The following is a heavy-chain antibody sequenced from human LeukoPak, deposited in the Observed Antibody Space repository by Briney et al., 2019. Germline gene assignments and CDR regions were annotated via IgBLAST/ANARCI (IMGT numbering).Heavy chain of an antibody. J-gene: IGHJ4*02. CDR1: GFTFSDYY. CDR2: ISSSGSTI. CDR3: ARYLRYCSGGSCYRGPLDY. V-gene: IGHV3-11*04. Sequence: GGSLRLSCAASGFTFSDYYMSWIRQAPGKGLEWVSYISSSGSTIYYADSVKGRFTISRDNAKNSLYMQMNSLRAEGTAVYYCARYLRYCSGGSCYRGPLDYWGQGTLVTVSS. D-gene: IGHD2-15*01.